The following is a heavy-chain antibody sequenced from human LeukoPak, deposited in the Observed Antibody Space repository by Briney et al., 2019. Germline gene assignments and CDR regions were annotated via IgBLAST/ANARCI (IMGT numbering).Heavy chain of an antibody. J-gene: IGHJ4*02. CDR2: ISSSGSSI. CDR1: GVTFSSYS. CDR3: TRPRTGTTDY. Sequence: GGSLRLSCAASGVTFSSYSMNWVRQAPGKGLEWVSYISSSGSSIYYADSVKGRFTMSRDNAKNSLYLQMNSLSAEDTAVYYCTRPRTGTTDYWGQGTLVTVSS. D-gene: IGHD1-7*01. V-gene: IGHV3-21*01.